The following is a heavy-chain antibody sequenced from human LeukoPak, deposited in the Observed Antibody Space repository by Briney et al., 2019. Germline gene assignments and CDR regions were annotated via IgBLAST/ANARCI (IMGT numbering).Heavy chain of an antibody. D-gene: IGHD3-9*01. CDR3: TREYYDILTGYYWVDY. CDR2: IRSKAYGGTT. V-gene: IGHV3-49*04. CDR1: GFTFGDYA. Sequence: GGSLRLSCTASGFTFGDYAMSWVRQAPGKGLEWVGFIRSKAYGGTTEYAASVKGRFTISRDDSKSIAYLQMNSLKTEDTAVYYCTREYYDILTGYYWVDYCGQGTLVTVSS. J-gene: IGHJ4*02.